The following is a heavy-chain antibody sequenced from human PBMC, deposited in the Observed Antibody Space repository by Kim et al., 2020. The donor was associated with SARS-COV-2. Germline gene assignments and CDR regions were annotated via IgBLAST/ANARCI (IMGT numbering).Heavy chain of an antibody. J-gene: IGHJ4*01. V-gene: IGHV3-30-3*01. D-gene: IGHD2-2*01. Sequence: GGSLRLSCTASGFTFSTYGMYWVRQAPGKGLEWVAGISFDGNLKYYGDSVEGRFTISRDNSKNALHLQMNNLRTDDTGVYFCASPIVILPTATDVYWGQGALVTVSP. CDR2: ISFDGNLK. CDR1: GFTFSTYG. CDR3: ASPIVILPTATDVY.